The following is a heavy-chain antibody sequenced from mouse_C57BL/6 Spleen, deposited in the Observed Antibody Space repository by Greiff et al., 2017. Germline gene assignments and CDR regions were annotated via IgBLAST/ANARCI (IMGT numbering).Heavy chain of an antibody. CDR2: IYPGDGDT. V-gene: IGHV1-82*01. CDR3: APEGYFDV. J-gene: IGHJ1*03. Sequence: QVQLQQSGPELVKPGASVKISCKASGYAFSSSWMNWVKQRPGKGLEWIGRIYPGDGDTNYNGKFKGKATLTADKSSSTAYMQLSSLTSVDSAVXCCAPEGYFDVWGTGTTVTVSS. CDR1: GYAFSSSW.